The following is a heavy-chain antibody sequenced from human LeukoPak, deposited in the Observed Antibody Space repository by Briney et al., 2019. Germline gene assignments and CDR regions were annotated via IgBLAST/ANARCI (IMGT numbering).Heavy chain of an antibody. D-gene: IGHD6-13*01. Sequence: ASVKVSCKASGGTFSSYAISRVRQAPGQGLEWMGWINPNTGGTNYAQKFQGRVTMTRDTSISTAYMELNRLRSDDTAVYYCARDVGSSSWEYYFDYWGQGTMVTVSS. J-gene: IGHJ4*01. CDR3: ARDVGSSSWEYYFDY. CDR1: GGTFSSYA. CDR2: INPNTGGT. V-gene: IGHV1-2*02.